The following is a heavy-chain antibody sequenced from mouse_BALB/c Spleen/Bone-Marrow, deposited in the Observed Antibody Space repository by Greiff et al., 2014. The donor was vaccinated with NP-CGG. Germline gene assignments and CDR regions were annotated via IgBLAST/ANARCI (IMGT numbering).Heavy chain of an antibody. D-gene: IGHD1-1*01. CDR1: GFTFSSFG. Sequence: VQLKDSGGGLVQPGGSRKLSCAASGFTFSSFGMHWVRQAPEKGLEWVAYISSGSSTIYYADTVKGRFTISRDNPKNTLFLQMTSLRSEDTAMYYCARLRRYYGYFDYWGQGTTLTVSS. J-gene: IGHJ2*01. CDR3: ARLRRYYGYFDY. CDR2: ISSGSSTI. V-gene: IGHV5-17*02.